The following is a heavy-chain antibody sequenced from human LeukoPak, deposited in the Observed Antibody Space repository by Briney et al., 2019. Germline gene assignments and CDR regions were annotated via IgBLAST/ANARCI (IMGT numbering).Heavy chain of an antibody. J-gene: IGHJ5*02. D-gene: IGHD5-18*01. V-gene: IGHV4-59*08. CDR1: GGSISSYY. CDR3: ARNGWLNWFDP. Sequence: SETLSLTCTVSGGSISSYYWSWIRQPPGKGLEWIGYIYYSGSTNYNPSLKSRVTISVDTSKNQFSLKLSSVTAADTAVYYCARNGWLNWFDPWGQGTLVTVSS. CDR2: IYYSGST.